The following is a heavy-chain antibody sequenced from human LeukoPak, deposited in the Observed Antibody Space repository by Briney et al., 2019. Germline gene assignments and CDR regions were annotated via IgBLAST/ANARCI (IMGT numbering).Heavy chain of an antibody. CDR3: ARGPLVRLPSSFDP. V-gene: IGHV1-8*01. CDR2: MNPNSGNT. D-gene: IGHD3-16*02. J-gene: IGHJ5*02. Sequence: ASVTVSCKASGYTFTSYDINWVRQATGQGLEWMGWMNPNSGNTGSAQRFQGRVTMTRDTSISTAHMELSSLTSEDTAVYYCARGPLVRLPSSFDPWGQGTLVTVSS. CDR1: GYTFTSYD.